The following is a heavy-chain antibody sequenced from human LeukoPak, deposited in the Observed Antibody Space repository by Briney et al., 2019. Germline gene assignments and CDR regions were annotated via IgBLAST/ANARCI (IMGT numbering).Heavy chain of an antibody. J-gene: IGHJ4*02. CDR3: ARDIYDSSGYYFSFDY. Sequence: GGSLRLSCAASGFTFSSYWMHWVRQAPGKGLVWVSRINSDGSSTSYADSVKGRFTISRDNAKNTLYLQMNSLRAEDTAVYYCARDIYDSSGYYFSFDYWGQGTLVTVSS. CDR1: GFTFSSYW. CDR2: INSDGSST. D-gene: IGHD3-22*01. V-gene: IGHV3-74*01.